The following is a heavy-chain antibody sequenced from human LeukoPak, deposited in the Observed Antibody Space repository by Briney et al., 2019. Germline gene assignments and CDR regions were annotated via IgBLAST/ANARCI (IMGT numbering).Heavy chain of an antibody. CDR1: GFTFSSYA. J-gene: IGHJ4*02. V-gene: IGHV3-23*01. CDR3: TTVVLGICSSTSCYLGDY. CDR2: ISDTGVST. Sequence: GGSLRLSCAASGFTFSSYAMNWVRQAPGKGLEWVSAISDTGVSTYYADSVKGRFTISRDNSKNTLCLQMYSLRAEHTPVYYCTTVVLGICSSTSCYLGDYWGQGTLVTVSS. D-gene: IGHD2-2*01.